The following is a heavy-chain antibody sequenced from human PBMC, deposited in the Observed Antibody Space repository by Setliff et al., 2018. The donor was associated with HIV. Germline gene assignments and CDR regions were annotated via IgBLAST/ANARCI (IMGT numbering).Heavy chain of an antibody. CDR1: GGSTSNEY. CDR3: ARSIYGSGSYPLDY. V-gene: IGHV4-59*08. D-gene: IGHD3-10*01. Sequence: SETLSLTCTVSGGSTSNEYWSWIRQPPGKGLEWIGYIYDSGSPKYNPSLKSRVTISIDTSKNQFSLELTSVTAADTAVYYCARSIYGSGSYPLDYWGQGILVT. CDR2: IYDSGSP. J-gene: IGHJ4*02.